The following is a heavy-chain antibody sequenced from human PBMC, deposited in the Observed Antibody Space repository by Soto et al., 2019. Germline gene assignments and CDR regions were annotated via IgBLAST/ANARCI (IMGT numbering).Heavy chain of an antibody. J-gene: IGHJ4*01. V-gene: IGHV3-30*18. Sequence: GGSLRLSCAASGFTFSNYGMHWVRQAPGKGLEWVAIISFDGNNKYYSDSVKGRFTISRDNSKNMVFLQMNSLRPEDTAVYYCVKPKEQFYDSSPGENWGDGTPVTVSS. CDR1: GFTFSNYG. D-gene: IGHD3-22*01. CDR2: ISFDGNNK. CDR3: VKPKEQFYDSSPGEN.